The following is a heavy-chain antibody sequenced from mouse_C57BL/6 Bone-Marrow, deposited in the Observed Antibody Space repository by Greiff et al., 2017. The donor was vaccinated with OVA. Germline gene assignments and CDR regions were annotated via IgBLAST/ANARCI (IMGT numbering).Heavy chain of an antibody. J-gene: IGHJ3*01. D-gene: IGHD1-1*01. CDR3: TTNYGSSYGWFAY. Sequence: VQLQQSGTVLARPGASVKMSCKTSGYTFTSYWMHWVKQRPGQGLAWIGAIYPGNSDTSYNQKFKGKAKLTAVTSASTAYMELSSLTNEDSAVYYCTTNYGSSYGWFAYWGQGTLVTVSA. V-gene: IGHV1-5*01. CDR1: GYTFTSYW. CDR2: IYPGNSDT.